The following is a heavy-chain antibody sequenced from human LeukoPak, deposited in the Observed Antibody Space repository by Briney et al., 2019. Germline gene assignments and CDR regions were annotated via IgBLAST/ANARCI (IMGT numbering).Heavy chain of an antibody. CDR1: GGSISTNNW. D-gene: IGHD5-18*01. CDR3: ARTILELWLPGAFDY. CDR2: IYHSGST. J-gene: IGHJ4*02. Sequence: SETLSLTCAVSGGSISTNNWWHWVRQSPGKGLEWIGEIYHSGSTNYNPSLKSRVTISVDRSKNQFSLKLSSVTAADTAVYYCARTILELWLPGAFDYWGQGTLVTVSS. V-gene: IGHV4-4*02.